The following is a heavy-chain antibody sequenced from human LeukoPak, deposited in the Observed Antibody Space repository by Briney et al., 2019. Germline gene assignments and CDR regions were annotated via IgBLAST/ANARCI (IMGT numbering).Heavy chain of an antibody. CDR2: IYPGDSDT. J-gene: IGHJ5*02. CDR3: ARQMVVTAIPGWFDP. V-gene: IGHV5-51*01. D-gene: IGHD2-21*02. Sequence: GESLKISCKGSGYSFTSYWIGWVRQMPGKGLEWVGIIYPGDSDTRYSPSFQGQVTISADRSISTAYLQWSSLKASDTAMYYCARQMVVTAIPGWFDPWGQGTLVTVSS. CDR1: GYSFTSYW.